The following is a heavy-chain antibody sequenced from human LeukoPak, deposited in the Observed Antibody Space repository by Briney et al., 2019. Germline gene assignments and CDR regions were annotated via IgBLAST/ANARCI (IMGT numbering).Heavy chain of an antibody. D-gene: IGHD3-16*02. V-gene: IGHV1-58*01. Sequence: SVKVSCKASGFTFISSAVQWVRQARGQRLEWIGWIVAGSGNTNYAQKFHKRVTITRDMSTSTAYMELSSLRSEDTTVYYCAAESSRDDGFDIWGQGTMVTVSS. CDR3: AAESSRDDGFDI. J-gene: IGHJ3*02. CDR1: GFTFISSA. CDR2: IVAGSGNT.